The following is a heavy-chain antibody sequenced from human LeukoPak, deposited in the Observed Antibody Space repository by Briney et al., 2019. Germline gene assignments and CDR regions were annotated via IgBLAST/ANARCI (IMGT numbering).Heavy chain of an antibody. CDR3: AKRGGWYDDRVFDV. CDR1: GFTFSSYA. CDR2: ISDSGSST. Sequence: GGSLRLSCAASGFTFSSYAMSWVRQAPGKGLEWVSTISDSGSSTYYADSVKGRFTISRDNSKNTLYLQMNSLRAEDTAGYYCAKRGGWYDDRVFDVWGQGTMVTVSS. V-gene: IGHV3-23*01. J-gene: IGHJ3*01. D-gene: IGHD6-19*01.